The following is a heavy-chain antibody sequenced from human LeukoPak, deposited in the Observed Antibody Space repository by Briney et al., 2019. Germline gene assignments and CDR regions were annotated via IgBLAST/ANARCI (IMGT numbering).Heavy chain of an antibody. Sequence: GRSLRLSCAASGFTFSSYAMHWVRQAPGKGLEWVAVISYDGSNKYYADSVKGRFTISRDNSKNTLYLQMNSLRAEDTAVYYCARDPMAGYYYYYGMDVWGQGTTVTVSS. J-gene: IGHJ6*02. CDR1: GFTFSSYA. V-gene: IGHV3-30-3*01. CDR2: ISYDGSNK. D-gene: IGHD5-24*01. CDR3: ARDPMAGYYYYYGMDV.